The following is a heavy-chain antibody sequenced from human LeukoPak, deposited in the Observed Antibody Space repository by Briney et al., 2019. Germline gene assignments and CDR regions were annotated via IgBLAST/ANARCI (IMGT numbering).Heavy chain of an antibody. V-gene: IGHV1-2*02. CDR1: GYTFTGYY. CDR2: INPNSGGT. CDR3: ARSVKYYDILTGYYAFDI. Sequence: GASVKVSCKASGYTFTGYYMHWVRQAPGQGLEWMGWINPNSGGTNYAQKFQGRVTMTRDTSISTAYMELSRLRSDDAAVYYCARSVKYYDILTGYYAFDIWGQGTMVTVSS. D-gene: IGHD3-9*01. J-gene: IGHJ3*02.